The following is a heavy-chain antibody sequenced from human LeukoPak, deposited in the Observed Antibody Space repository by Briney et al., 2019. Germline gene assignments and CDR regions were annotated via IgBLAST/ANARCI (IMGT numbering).Heavy chain of an antibody. V-gene: IGHV3-30*02. J-gene: IGHJ4*02. CDR2: IRYDGSNK. CDR1: GFTFSSYG. Sequence: PGGSLRLSCAASGFTFSSYGMHWVRQAPGKGLEWVAFIRYDGSNKYYADSVKGRFTISRDNSKNTLYLQMNSLRAEDTAVYYCAKRLIAAAGPFDYWGQGTLVTVSS. CDR3: AKRLIAAAGPFDY. D-gene: IGHD6-13*01.